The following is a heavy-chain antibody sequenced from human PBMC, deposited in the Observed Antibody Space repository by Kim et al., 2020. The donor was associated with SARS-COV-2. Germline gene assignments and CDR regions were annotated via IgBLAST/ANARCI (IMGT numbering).Heavy chain of an antibody. Sequence: GGSLRLSCAASGFTFSSYGMHWVRQAPGKGLGWVAVISSDGSSKYYADSVKGLFTISRDNSKNTLYLQMNSLRAEDTAVYYCARDQDISVVVPAAINGMDVWCQGTTVTVSS. V-gene: IGHV3-33*05. CDR2: ISSDGSSK. D-gene: IGHD2-2*01. CDR1: GFTFSSYG. CDR3: ARDQDISVVVPAAINGMDV. J-gene: IGHJ6*02.